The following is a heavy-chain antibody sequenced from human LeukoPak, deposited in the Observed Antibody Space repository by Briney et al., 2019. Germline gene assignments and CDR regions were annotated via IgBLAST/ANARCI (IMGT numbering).Heavy chain of an antibody. Sequence: GGSLRLSCAASGFSFSGYWMSWLRQTPGKGLEWVANIKQDGSVKNSVDSMKGRFTISRDNAKNSLYLQMSNLRAEDTAVYFCAMGGGLDVWGQGATVTVSS. V-gene: IGHV3-7*03. CDR3: AMGGGLDV. D-gene: IGHD3-16*01. CDR2: IKQDGSVK. J-gene: IGHJ6*02. CDR1: GFSFSGYW.